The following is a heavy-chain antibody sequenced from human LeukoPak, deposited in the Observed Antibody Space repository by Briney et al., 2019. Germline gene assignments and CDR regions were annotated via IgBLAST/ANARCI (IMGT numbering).Heavy chain of an antibody. Sequence: ASVKVSCKASGYTFTGYYMHWVRHAPGQGLEWMGWINPNSGGTNYAQKFQGRVTMTRDTSISTAYMELSRLRSDDTAVYYCARDGDIVVVVAAGYYYMDVWGKGTTVTISS. D-gene: IGHD2-15*01. CDR2: INPNSGGT. V-gene: IGHV1-2*02. J-gene: IGHJ6*03. CDR1: GYTFTGYY. CDR3: ARDGDIVVVVAAGYYYMDV.